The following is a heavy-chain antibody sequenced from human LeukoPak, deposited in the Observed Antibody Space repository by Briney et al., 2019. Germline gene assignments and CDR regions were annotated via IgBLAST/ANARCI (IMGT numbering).Heavy chain of an antibody. CDR3: ARALSWTTESYYYMDV. D-gene: IGHD3/OR15-3a*01. Sequence: GASVKVSCKASGYTFTSYDINWVRQATGQGLEWMGWMNPNSGNIGDAQKFQGRVTMTKNTSITTAYMELSSLRSEDTAVYYCARALSWTTESYYYMDVWGKGTTVTVSS. CDR1: GYTFTSYD. V-gene: IGHV1-8*01. CDR2: MNPNSGNI. J-gene: IGHJ6*03.